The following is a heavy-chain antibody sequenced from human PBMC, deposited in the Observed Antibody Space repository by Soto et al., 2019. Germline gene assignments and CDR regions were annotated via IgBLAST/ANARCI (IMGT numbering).Heavy chain of an antibody. CDR3: AKDPNKITMIVVVPDY. CDR2: ISYDGSNK. CDR1: GFTFSSYG. J-gene: IGHJ4*02. D-gene: IGHD3-22*01. Sequence: PGGSLRLSCAASGFTFSSYGMHWVRQAPGKGLEWVAVISYDGSNKYYADSVKGRFTISRDNSKNTLYLQMNSLRAEDTAVYYCAKDPNKITMIVVVPDYWGQGTLVTVSS. V-gene: IGHV3-30*18.